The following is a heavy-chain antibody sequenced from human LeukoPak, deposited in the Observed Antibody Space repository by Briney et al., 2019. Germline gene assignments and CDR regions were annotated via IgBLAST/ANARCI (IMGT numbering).Heavy chain of an antibody. CDR3: AKAHRQYSSSWYVFDY. CDR1: GFTFSSYA. CDR2: ISGSGGST. J-gene: IGHJ4*02. V-gene: IGHV3-23*01. Sequence: GGSLRLSCAASGFTFSSYAMSWVRQAPGKGLEWVSAISGSGGSTYYADPVKGRFTISRDNSKNTLYLQMNSLRAEDTAVYYCAKAHRQYSSSWYVFDYWGQGTLVTVSS. D-gene: IGHD6-13*01.